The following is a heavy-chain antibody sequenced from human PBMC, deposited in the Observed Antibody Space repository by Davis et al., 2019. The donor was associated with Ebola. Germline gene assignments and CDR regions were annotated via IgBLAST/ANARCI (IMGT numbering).Heavy chain of an antibody. J-gene: IGHJ4*02. CDR2: IYYSGST. V-gene: IGHV4-59*08. Sequence: MPSETLSLTCTVPGGSISSYYWSWIRQPPGKGLEWIGYIYYSGSTNYNPSLKSRVTISVDTSKNQFSLKLSSVTAADTAVYYCAVVVVTAINYWGQGTLVTVSS. CDR3: AVVVVTAINY. D-gene: IGHD2-21*02. CDR1: GGSISSYY.